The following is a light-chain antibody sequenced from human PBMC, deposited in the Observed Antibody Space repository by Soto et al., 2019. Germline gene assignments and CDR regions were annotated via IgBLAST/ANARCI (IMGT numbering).Light chain of an antibody. CDR3: HQYGISPPT. CDR1: QTVRNNY. CDR2: DAS. Sequence: EFVLTQSPGTLSLSPGERATLSCRASQTVRNNYLAWYQQKPGQAPRLLIYDASSRATGIPDRFSGGGSGTDFTLTISRLEPEDFAVFYCHQYGISPPTFGPGTKVDIK. V-gene: IGKV3-20*01. J-gene: IGKJ1*01.